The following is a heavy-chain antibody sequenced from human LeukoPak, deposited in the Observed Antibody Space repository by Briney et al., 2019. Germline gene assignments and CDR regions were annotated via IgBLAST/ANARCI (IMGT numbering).Heavy chain of an antibody. CDR3: TKLKGWYGDGYFDY. CDR2: IYSGGTT. CDR1: GFSVSSKY. J-gene: IGHJ4*02. V-gene: IGHV3-53*01. Sequence: GGSLRLSCAASGFSVSSKYMSWVRQPAGKGLEWVSVIYSGGTTFYADSVKGRFTISRDNSKNTLYLQMNSLRPDDTALYYCTKLKGWYGDGYFDYWGPGILVTVSS. D-gene: IGHD6-19*01.